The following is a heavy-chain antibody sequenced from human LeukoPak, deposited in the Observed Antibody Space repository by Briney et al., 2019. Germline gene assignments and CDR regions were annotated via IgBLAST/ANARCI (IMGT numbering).Heavy chain of an antibody. CDR2: IYHSGST. CDR1: GGSISSGGYY. Sequence: PSETQSLTCTVSGGSISSGGYYWSWIRQPPGKGLEWIGYIYHSGSTYYNPSLKSRVTISVDRSKNQFSLKLSSVTAADTAVYYCARGYGSGSYYNYWGQGTLVTVSS. J-gene: IGHJ4*02. V-gene: IGHV4-30-2*01. CDR3: ARGYGSGSYYNY. D-gene: IGHD3-10*01.